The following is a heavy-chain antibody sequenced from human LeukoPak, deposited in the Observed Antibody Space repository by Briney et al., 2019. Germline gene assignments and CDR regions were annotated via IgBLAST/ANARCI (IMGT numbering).Heavy chain of an antibody. V-gene: IGHV4-4*07. Sequence: SETLSLTCTVSGDSISSYYWSWIRQPAGKGLEWIGRVYTSGSTNYNPSLKSRVTMSVDTSENQFSLKLSSVTAADTAVYYCARGLSGDDYGDYYFDYWGQGTLVTVSS. CDR3: ARGLSGDDYGDYYFDY. D-gene: IGHD4-17*01. CDR2: VYTSGST. CDR1: GDSISSYY. J-gene: IGHJ4*02.